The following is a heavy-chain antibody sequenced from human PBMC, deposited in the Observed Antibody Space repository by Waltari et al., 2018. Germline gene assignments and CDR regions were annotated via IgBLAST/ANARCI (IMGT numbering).Heavy chain of an antibody. D-gene: IGHD6-13*01. CDR2: ISSGGTYI. CDR1: GFTLRSYS. V-gene: IGHV3-21*01. CDR3: VRSTSWRYYFDT. J-gene: IGHJ4*02. Sequence: DVQLVESGGGLVKPGGSLRLSCAASGFTLRSYSMHWVRQAPGKGLEWVASISSGGTYIYYTYSVKGRFTISRGSVTDSLYLQMNSLRVEDTATYFCVRSTSWRYYFDTRGQGTLVAVSS.